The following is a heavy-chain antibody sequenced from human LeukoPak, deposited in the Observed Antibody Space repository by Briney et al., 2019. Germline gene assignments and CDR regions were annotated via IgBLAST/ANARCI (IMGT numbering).Heavy chain of an antibody. V-gene: IGHV1-2*02. Sequence: GASVKVSCKASGYTFTGYYMHWVRQAPGQGLEWMGWINPNSGGTNYAQKFQGRVTMTRDTSISTAYMELSRLRPDDTAVYYCARAREEDCSGGSCYKGRYNWFDPWGQGTLVTVSS. D-gene: IGHD2-15*01. CDR2: INPNSGGT. CDR1: GYTFTGYY. J-gene: IGHJ5*02. CDR3: ARAREEDCSGGSCYKGRYNWFDP.